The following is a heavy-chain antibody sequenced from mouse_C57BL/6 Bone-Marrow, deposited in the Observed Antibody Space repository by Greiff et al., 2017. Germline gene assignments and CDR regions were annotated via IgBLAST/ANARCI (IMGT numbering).Heavy chain of an antibody. CDR2: IYPRSGNT. CDR1: GYTFTSYG. V-gene: IGHV1-81*01. J-gene: IGHJ2*01. D-gene: IGHD2-4*01. CDR3: ARGYYDYGGDYFDY. Sequence: QVQLQQSGAELARPGASVKLSCKASGYTFTSYGISWVKQRTGQGLEWIGEIYPRSGNTYYNEKFKGKATLTADKSSSTAYVELRILTSEDSAVYFCARGYYDYGGDYFDYWGQGTTLTVSS.